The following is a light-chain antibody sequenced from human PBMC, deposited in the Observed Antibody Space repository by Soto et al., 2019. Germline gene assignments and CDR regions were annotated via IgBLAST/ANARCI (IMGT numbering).Light chain of an antibody. V-gene: IGKV3-20*01. CDR3: QEYIQWPPGM. CDR2: AAS. J-gene: IGKJ1*01. CDR1: QTVTVNS. Sequence: EIVLTQSPGTLSLSPGEGATLSCRASQTVTVNSLAWYQQTPGQTPRLLIYAASTRATGIPDRFNGSGSGTDFVLTISRLEPEDFAVYYCQEYIQWPPGMFGPGTTVDIK.